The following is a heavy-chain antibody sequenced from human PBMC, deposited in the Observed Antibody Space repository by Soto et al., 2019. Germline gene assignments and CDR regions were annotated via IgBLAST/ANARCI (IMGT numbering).Heavy chain of an antibody. CDR1: GYTFTSYD. J-gene: IGHJ4*02. D-gene: IGHD3-10*01. Sequence: ASVKVSCTASGYTFTSYDINWVRQAPGQGLEWMGWISAYNGNTNYAQKLQGRVTMTTDTSTSTAYMELRSLRSDDTAVYYCARDKLTSPFDYWGQGTLVTSPQ. CDR2: ISAYNGNT. V-gene: IGHV1-18*01. CDR3: ARDKLTSPFDY.